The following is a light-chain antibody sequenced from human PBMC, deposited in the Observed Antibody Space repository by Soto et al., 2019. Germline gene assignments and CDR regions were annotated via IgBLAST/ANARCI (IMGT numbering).Light chain of an antibody. CDR2: EVN. CDR1: SSDVGGYKY. CDR3: SSYAGINNLGV. J-gene: IGLJ1*01. V-gene: IGLV2-8*01. Sequence: QSALTQPPSASGSPGQSVTISCTGTSSDVGGYKYVSWYQQHPGKAPKLMIFEVNKRPSGVPDRFSASKSGNTASLTVSGLQAEDVADYYCSSYAGINNLGVFGTGTKLTVL.